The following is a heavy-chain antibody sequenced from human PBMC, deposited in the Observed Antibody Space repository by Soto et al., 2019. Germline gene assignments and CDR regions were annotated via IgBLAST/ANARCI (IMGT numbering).Heavy chain of an antibody. CDR2: ISSSSGATT. V-gene: IGHV3-23*01. J-gene: IGHJ3*01. CDR3: AQMDTMTTSAFDV. D-gene: IGHD5-12*01. CDR1: TFNFNVYS. Sequence: PGGSLRLSCTAPTFNFNVYSMTWVRQPPGKGLEWVAAISSSSGATTYYAESVKGRFTISRDNSKNTLFLQLNSLRGEDTAMYYCAQMDTMTTSAFDVWGPGAMVTVSS.